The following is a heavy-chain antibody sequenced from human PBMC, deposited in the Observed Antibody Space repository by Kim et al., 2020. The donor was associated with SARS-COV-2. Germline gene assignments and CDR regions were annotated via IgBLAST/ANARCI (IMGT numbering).Heavy chain of an antibody. CDR3: LRDSYDY. V-gene: IGHV1-18*01. J-gene: IGHJ4*02. CDR2: ISAYNGNT. CDR1: GYTFSSYD. Sequence: ASVKVSCKASGYTFSSYDVSWVRQAPGQGLEWMGWISAYNGNTNYAQKLQGRVTMTTDTSTGTAYMELRSLRSDDTAIYYCLRDSYDYWGQGTLVTVSS.